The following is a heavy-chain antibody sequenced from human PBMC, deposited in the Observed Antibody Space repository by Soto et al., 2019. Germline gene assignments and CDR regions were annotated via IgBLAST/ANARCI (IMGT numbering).Heavy chain of an antibody. CDR3: AADRGYL. D-gene: IGHD3-10*01. J-gene: IGHJ5*02. Sequence: QMQLVQSGPEVKKPGTSVKVSCKASGFTFTSSSVQWVRQARGQGLEWIGWIVVGTGDTKYAQKFQDRVTFDRDISTTTAYMEVSSLTSDDTAVYYCAADRGYLWGQGTLVTVSS. CDR1: GFTFTSSS. V-gene: IGHV1-58*01. CDR2: IVVGTGDT.